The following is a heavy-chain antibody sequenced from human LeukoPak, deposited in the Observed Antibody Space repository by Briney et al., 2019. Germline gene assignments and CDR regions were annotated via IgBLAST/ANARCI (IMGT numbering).Heavy chain of an antibody. CDR2: IIPIFGTA. Sequence: SVKVSCKASGGTFSSYAISWVRQAPGQGLEWMGGIIPIFGTANYAQKLQGRVTITADKSTSTAYMELSSLRSEDTAVYYCARVRDTMVRGVIHYYYYGMDVWGKGTTVTVSS. CDR1: GGTFSSYA. D-gene: IGHD3-10*01. J-gene: IGHJ6*04. CDR3: ARVRDTMVRGVIHYYYYGMDV. V-gene: IGHV1-69*06.